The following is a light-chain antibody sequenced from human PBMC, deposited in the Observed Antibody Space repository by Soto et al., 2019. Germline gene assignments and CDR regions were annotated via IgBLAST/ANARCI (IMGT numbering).Light chain of an antibody. Sequence: QSVLTQPASVSGSPGQSITISCTVTSSDVGGYNFVSWYQHHPGKAPKLIIYDVSNRPSGVSNRFSGSKSGNTASLTISGLQAEDEADYYCTSYTSSFTYVFGTGTKVTVL. CDR1: SSDVGGYNF. CDR3: TSYTSSFTYV. CDR2: DVS. J-gene: IGLJ1*01. V-gene: IGLV2-14*03.